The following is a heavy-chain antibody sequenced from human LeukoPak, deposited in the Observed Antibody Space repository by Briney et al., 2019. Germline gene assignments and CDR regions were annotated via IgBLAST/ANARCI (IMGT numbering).Heavy chain of an antibody. CDR2: MNPNNGAT. J-gene: IGHJ5*02. Sequence: ASVKVSCKASGYIFTSYDINWVRQATGQGLEWMGCMNPNNGATGYAQKFQGRVTMTRDTSIRTAYLELSSLRSDDTAVYYCAREFRNHDILTGYYPFDPWGQGTLVTVSS. CDR1: GYIFTSYD. D-gene: IGHD3-9*01. V-gene: IGHV1-8*01. CDR3: AREFRNHDILTGYYPFDP.